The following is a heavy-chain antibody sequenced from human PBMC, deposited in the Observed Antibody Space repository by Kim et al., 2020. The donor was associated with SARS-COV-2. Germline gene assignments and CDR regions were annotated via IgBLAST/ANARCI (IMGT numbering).Heavy chain of an antibody. D-gene: IGHD6-13*01. V-gene: IGHV3-74*01. J-gene: IGHJ4*02. CDR3: AKEFLVHETRGIAAAGADY. CDR2: INSDGSST. Sequence: GGSLRLSCAASGFTFSSYWMHWVRQAPGKGLVWVSRINSDGSSTSYADSVKGRFTISRDNAKNTLYLQMNSLRAEDTAVYYCAKEFLVHETRGIAAAGADYWGQGTLVTVSS. CDR1: GFTFSSYW.